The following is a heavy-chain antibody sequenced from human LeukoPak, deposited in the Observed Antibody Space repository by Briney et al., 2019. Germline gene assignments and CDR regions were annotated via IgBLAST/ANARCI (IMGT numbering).Heavy chain of an antibody. CDR3: ARDESFYGSGRYY. CDR1: GFTFSSNY. Sequence: GGSLRLSCAASGFTFSSNYMSWVRQAPGKGLEWVSVIYSGGSTYYADSVKGRFTISRDNSKNTLYLQMNSLRAEDTAVYYCARDESFYGSGRYYWGPGTLVTASS. CDR2: IYSGGST. D-gene: IGHD3-10*01. J-gene: IGHJ4*02. V-gene: IGHV3-53*01.